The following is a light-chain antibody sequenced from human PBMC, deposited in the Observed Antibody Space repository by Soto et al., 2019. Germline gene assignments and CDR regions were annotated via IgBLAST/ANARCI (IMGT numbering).Light chain of an antibody. CDR3: QQYSSSRT. J-gene: IGKJ1*01. CDR1: QSVSSNH. Sequence: DIVLTQSPGTLSLSPGERATLYCRASQSVSSNHLAWYQQKPGQAPRLLIYGGSSRATGIPVRFSGSGSETDFTLTITRLEPGDFAMYYCQQYSSSRTFGQGTKVDIK. V-gene: IGKV3-20*01. CDR2: GGS.